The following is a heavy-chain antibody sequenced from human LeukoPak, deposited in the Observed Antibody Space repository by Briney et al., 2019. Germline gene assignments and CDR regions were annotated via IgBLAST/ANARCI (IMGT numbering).Heavy chain of an antibody. CDR1: GYSISSGYY. V-gene: IGHV4-38-2*02. J-gene: IGHJ5*02. CDR3: VRDGYSSSWYWFDP. D-gene: IGHD6-13*01. CDR2: IYHSGST. Sequence: PSETPSLTCTVSGYSISSGYYWGWIRQPPGKGLEWIGSIYHSGSTYYNPSLKSRVTISVDTSKNQFSLRLSSVTAADTAVYYCVRDGYSSSWYWFDPWGQGTLVTVSS.